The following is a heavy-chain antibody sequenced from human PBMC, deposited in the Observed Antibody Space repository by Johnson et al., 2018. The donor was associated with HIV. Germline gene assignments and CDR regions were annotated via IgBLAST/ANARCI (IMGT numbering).Heavy chain of an antibody. CDR1: RIFFDDYG. J-gene: IGHJ3*02. D-gene: IGHD6-6*01. V-gene: IGHV3-20*04. CDR2: LNSSGGRT. CDR3: AKDRGAARAFDAFDI. Sequence: VQLVESGGGLVRPGGSLRLSCSESRIFFDDYGMRGVRQSPGKGLEWVSGLNSSGGRTGSVDAAKGRFTISRDNAKNSLYVQMNSLRVEDTAGYYCAKDRGAARAFDAFDIWGQGTMVTVSS.